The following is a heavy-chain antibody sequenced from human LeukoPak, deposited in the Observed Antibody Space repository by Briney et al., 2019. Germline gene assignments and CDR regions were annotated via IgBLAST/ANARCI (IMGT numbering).Heavy chain of an antibody. CDR2: IYYSGST. J-gene: IGHJ4*02. CDR3: ARGRAFTHDY. Sequence: SETLSLTCTVSGGSISSYYWSWIRQPPGKGLEWIGYIYYSGSTNYNPSLKSRVTISVDTSKNQFSLKLSSVTAADTAVYYCARGRAFTHDYWGQGTLVTVSS. V-gene: IGHV4-59*01. CDR1: GGSISSYY.